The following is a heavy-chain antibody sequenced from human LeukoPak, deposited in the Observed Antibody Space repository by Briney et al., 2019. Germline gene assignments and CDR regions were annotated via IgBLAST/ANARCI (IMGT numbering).Heavy chain of an antibody. V-gene: IGHV3-66*01. CDR2: TYSGDST. CDR1: GFTVSSNY. Sequence: GGSLRLSCAASGFTVSSNYVSWVRQAPGKGLEWVSVTYSGDSTYHAESVQGGFTISRDNFKNILHLQMNSLRAEDTAIYYCAREIGHASPTDCWGQGTLVTVSS. J-gene: IGHJ4*02. CDR3: AREIGHASPTDC.